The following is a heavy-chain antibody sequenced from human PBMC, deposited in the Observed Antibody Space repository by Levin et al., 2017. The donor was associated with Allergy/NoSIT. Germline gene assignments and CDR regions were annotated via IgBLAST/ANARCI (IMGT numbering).Heavy chain of an antibody. J-gene: IGHJ4*02. V-gene: IGHV5-51*01. CDR1: GYSFTSYW. Sequence: EASVKVSCKGSGYSFTSYWIGWVRQMPGKGLEWMGIIYPGDSDTRYSPSFQGQVTISADKSISTAYLQWSSLKASDTAMYYCASLPATASGFDYWGQGTLVTVSS. D-gene: IGHD2-2*01. CDR3: ASLPATASGFDY. CDR2: IYPGDSDT.